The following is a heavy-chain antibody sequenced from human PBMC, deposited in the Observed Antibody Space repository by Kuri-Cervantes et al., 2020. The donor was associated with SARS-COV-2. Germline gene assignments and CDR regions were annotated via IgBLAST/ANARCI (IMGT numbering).Heavy chain of an antibody. D-gene: IGHD2-21*01. Sequence: GESLKISCTSSGFTFGDYAMGWVRQALGKGLEWVGFIRSKAYGGTTEYAASVKGRFTISRDDSKSIAYLQMNSLKTEDTDVYYCTRAGTRVKKDCGGDCPMWFDPWGQGTLVTVSS. CDR1: GFTFGDYA. CDR2: IRSKAYGGTT. V-gene: IGHV3-49*04. J-gene: IGHJ5*02. CDR3: TRAGTRVKKDCGGDCPMWFDP.